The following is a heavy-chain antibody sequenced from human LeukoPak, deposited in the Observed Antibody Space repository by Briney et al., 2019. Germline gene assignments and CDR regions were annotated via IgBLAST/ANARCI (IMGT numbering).Heavy chain of an antibody. Sequence: GGSLRLSCTVSGFTFSSHSMSWVRQAPGKWREWISSISGWSSNYIYYAETGKGLFTITKDNARNLMYLQMNSLRAEDTALYFCARVVGFGDYYYYYYMDVWGKGTTVIVSS. CDR2: ISGWSSNYI. V-gene: IGHV3-21*01. CDR3: ARVVGFGDYYYYYYMDV. D-gene: IGHD1-26*01. CDR1: GFTFSSHS. J-gene: IGHJ6*03.